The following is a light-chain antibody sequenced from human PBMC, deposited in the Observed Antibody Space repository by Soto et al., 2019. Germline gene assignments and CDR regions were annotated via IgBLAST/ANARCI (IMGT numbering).Light chain of an antibody. Sequence: QSALTQPASVSGSPGQSITISCTGTSSDVGAYDYVSWYQQHPGKAPKLMIYEVTNRPSGVSNRVSGSKSGNTASLTISGLQAEDEADYYCSSYTSTSTYVFGTGTKLTV. V-gene: IGLV2-14*01. CDR1: SSDVGAYDY. J-gene: IGLJ1*01. CDR2: EVT. CDR3: SSYTSTSTYV.